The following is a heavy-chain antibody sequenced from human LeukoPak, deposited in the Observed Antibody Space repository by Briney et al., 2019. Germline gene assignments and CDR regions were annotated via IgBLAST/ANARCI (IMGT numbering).Heavy chain of an antibody. D-gene: IGHD1-14*01. Sequence: SQTLSLTCAISEASDSRNCAARSCIRQSPSTGLEWLGTTYYRSKWYNDHAVSVKSRITINPDTSKNQFSLQLNSVTPEDTAVYYCARDPRTPAFDFWGQGTLVTVSS. CDR1: EASDSRNCAA. J-gene: IGHJ4*02. V-gene: IGHV6-1*01. CDR2: TYYRSKWYN. CDR3: ARDPRTPAFDF.